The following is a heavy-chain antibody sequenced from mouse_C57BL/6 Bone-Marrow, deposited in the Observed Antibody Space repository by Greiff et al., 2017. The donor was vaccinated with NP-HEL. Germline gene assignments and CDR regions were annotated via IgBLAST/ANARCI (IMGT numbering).Heavy chain of an antibody. J-gene: IGHJ3*01. CDR1: GFTFSDFY. Sequence: DVMLVESGGGLVQSGRSLRLSCATSGFTFSDFYMEWVRQAPGKGLEWIAASRNKANDYTTEYSASVKGRFIVSRDTSQSILYLQMNALRAEDTAIYYCARDLYDGYSFAYWGQGTLVTVSA. V-gene: IGHV7-1*01. CDR3: ARDLYDGYSFAY. CDR2: SRNKANDYTT. D-gene: IGHD2-3*01.